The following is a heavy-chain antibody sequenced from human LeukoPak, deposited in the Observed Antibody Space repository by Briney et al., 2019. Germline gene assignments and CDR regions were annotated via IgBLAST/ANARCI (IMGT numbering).Heavy chain of an antibody. CDR2: IKRKTEGGTT. J-gene: IGHJ4*02. V-gene: IGHV3-15*01. CDR3: TTGNFGPY. Sequence: GGSLRLSCAASGFTFSNAWMSWVRQDPGKWLEWVGRIKRKTEGGTTDYAAPVKGRFTISRDDSKNTLYLQVNSLKTEDTAFYYCTTGNFGPYWGQGTLVTVSS. CDR1: GFTFSNAW. D-gene: IGHD3-10*01.